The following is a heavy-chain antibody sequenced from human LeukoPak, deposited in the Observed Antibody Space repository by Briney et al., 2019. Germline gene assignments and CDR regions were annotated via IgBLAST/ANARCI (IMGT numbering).Heavy chain of an antibody. CDR1: GGSFSGYY. CDR3: AGVNSGYTPLDY. V-gene: IGHV4-34*01. J-gene: IGHJ4*02. D-gene: IGHD5-12*01. CDR2: INHSGST. Sequence: PSETLSLTCAVYGGSFSGYYWSWIRQPPGKGLEWIGEINHSGSTNYNPSLKSRVTISVDTSKNQFSLKLSSVTAADTAVYYCAGVNSGYTPLDYWGQGTLVTVSS.